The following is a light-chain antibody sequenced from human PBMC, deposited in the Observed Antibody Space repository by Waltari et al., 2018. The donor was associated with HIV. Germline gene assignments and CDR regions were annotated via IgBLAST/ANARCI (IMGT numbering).Light chain of an antibody. Sequence: DIQMTQSPSTLSASVGDRVTITCRASQSISNSLAWYQQKPGKAPKVLLFLASSLAYGVSSRFSGSGSGTEFTLSIDDLQPDDLATYYCQQFSSHPITFGGGPRWRSN. J-gene: IGKJ4*01. CDR1: QSISNS. CDR3: QQFSSHPIT. V-gene: IGKV1-5*03. CDR2: LAS.